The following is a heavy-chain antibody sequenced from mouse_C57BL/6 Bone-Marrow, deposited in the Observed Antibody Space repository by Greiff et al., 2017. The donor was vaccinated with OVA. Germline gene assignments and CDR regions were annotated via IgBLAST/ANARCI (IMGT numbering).Heavy chain of an antibody. Sequence: VQLKQSGPELVKPGASVKMSCKASGYTFTDYNMHWVKQSHGKSLEWIGYINPNNGGTSYNQKFKGKATLTVNKSSSTAYMELRSLTSEDSAVYYCATTGTLYYYAMDYWGQGTSVTVSS. J-gene: IGHJ4*01. CDR2: INPNNGGT. V-gene: IGHV1-22*01. D-gene: IGHD4-1*02. CDR3: ATTGTLYYYAMDY. CDR1: GYTFTDYN.